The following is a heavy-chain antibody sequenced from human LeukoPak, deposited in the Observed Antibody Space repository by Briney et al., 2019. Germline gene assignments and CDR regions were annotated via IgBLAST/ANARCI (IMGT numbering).Heavy chain of an antibody. CDR1: GGSISSYY. V-gene: IGHV4-59*01. Sequence: PSETLSLTYTVSGGSISSYYWSWIRQPPGKGLEWIGYIYYSGSTNYNPSLKSRVTISVDTSKNQFSLKLGSVTAADTAVYYCARDRENWFDPWGQGTLVTVSS. D-gene: IGHD1-26*01. CDR2: IYYSGST. CDR3: ARDRENWFDP. J-gene: IGHJ5*02.